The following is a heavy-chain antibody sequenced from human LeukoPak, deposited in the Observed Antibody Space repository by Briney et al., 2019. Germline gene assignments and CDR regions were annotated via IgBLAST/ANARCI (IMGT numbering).Heavy chain of an antibody. CDR1: GFTFSSFS. Sequence: GGSLRLSCAATGFTFSSFSMHWVRQAPGKGLEWVAVTSYDGSNKYYADSVKGRFTISRDNSKNTLYLQMNSLRTEDTAVYYCAKGRVGANGYYYYGMDVWGQGTTVTVSS. CDR2: TSYDGSNK. J-gene: IGHJ6*02. D-gene: IGHD1-26*01. V-gene: IGHV3-30*18. CDR3: AKGRVGANGYYYYGMDV.